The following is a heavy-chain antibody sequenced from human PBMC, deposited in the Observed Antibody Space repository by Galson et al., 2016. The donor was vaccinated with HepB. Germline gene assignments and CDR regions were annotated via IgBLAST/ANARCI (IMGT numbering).Heavy chain of an antibody. CDR1: GFTFSMYA. D-gene: IGHD3-3*01. J-gene: IGHJ4*02. Sequence: SLRLSCAASGFTFSMYAMHCVRQAPGKGLEWVAVISYDGTNQYYADSVKGRFTISRDDSKNTVYLQMNSLRPEDTAVYYCAKDLTIFGMIMSPGDWGQGTLVTVSS. CDR2: ISYDGTNQ. CDR3: AKDLTIFGMIMSPGD. V-gene: IGHV3-30-3*01.